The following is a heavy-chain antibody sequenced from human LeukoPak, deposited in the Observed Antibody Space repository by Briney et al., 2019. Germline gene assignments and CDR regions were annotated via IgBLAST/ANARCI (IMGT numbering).Heavy chain of an antibody. Sequence: PGGSLRLSCVASGFTFSSYGMHWVRQAPGKGLEWVAVIWYDGSNKYYADSVKGRFTIPRDNSKNTLYLQMNSLRAEDTAVYYCARDSAVVRFDYWGQGTLATVSS. CDR3: ARDSAVVRFDY. V-gene: IGHV3-33*01. CDR1: GFTFSSYG. CDR2: IWYDGSNK. J-gene: IGHJ4*02. D-gene: IGHD3-10*01.